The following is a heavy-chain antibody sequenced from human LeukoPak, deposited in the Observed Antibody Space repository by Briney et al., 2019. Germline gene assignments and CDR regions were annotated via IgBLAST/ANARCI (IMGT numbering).Heavy chain of an antibody. J-gene: IGHJ4*02. CDR3: ARDVSSTPNWEFDY. CDR1: GYTFADYF. D-gene: IGHD1-26*01. V-gene: IGHV1-2*06. Sequence: ASVKVSCKTSGYTFADYFIHWVRQAPGQGLEWMGRINANSGGTEYGQKFQGRVTMTRDTSISTAYVEVNWLISDDTAIYYCARDVSSTPNWEFDYWGQGTLVTVSS. CDR2: INANSGGT.